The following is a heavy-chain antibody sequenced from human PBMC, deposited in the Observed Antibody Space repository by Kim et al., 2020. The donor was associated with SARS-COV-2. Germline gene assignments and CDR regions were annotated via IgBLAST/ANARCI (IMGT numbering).Heavy chain of an antibody. Sequence: GQGRFTISEDNAKNSLYLQMTSLRAEDTAVYYCARDAFVDIVATSEAFDIWGQGTMVTVSS. D-gene: IGHD5-12*01. V-gene: IGHV3-21*01. J-gene: IGHJ3*02. CDR3: ARDAFVDIVATSEAFDI.